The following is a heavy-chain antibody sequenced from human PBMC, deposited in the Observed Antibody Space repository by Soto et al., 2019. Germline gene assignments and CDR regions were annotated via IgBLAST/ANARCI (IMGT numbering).Heavy chain of an antibody. CDR3: ASNSVLRFLEWPNY. V-gene: IGHV3-30-3*01. CDR1: GFTFSSYA. CDR2: ISYDGSNK. Sequence: QVQLVESGGGVVQHGRSLRLSCAASGFTFSSYAMHWVRQAPGKGLEWVAVISYDGSNKYYADSVKGRFTISRDNSKNTLYLQMNSLRAEDTAVYYCASNSVLRFLEWPNYWGQGTLVTVSS. J-gene: IGHJ4*02. D-gene: IGHD3-3*01.